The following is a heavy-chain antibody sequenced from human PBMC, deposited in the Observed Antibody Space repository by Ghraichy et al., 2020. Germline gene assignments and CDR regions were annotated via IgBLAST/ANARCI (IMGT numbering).Heavy chain of an antibody. Sequence: GGSLRLSCAASEFIFSNYAMSWVRQAPGKGLEWVLSIDNSGSNRYYADSVKGRFTISRDNSKNTLYLQMDSLRVEDTAVYYCAKVNGYSTGWWVDYFDYWGQGTLVTVSS. D-gene: IGHD6-19*01. CDR1: EFIFSNYA. CDR3: AKVNGYSTGWWVDYFDY. V-gene: IGHV3-23*01. CDR2: IDNSGSNR. J-gene: IGHJ4*02.